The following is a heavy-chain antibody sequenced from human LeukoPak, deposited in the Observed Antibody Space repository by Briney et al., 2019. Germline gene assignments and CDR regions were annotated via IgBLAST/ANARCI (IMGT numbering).Heavy chain of an antibody. V-gene: IGHV4-4*07. CDR3: ARDIVDCGLLGWFDP. Sequence: SETLSLTCTVSGGSISSYYWSWIRQPAGKGLEWIGRIYTSGSTNYNPSLKSRVTMPVDTSKNQFSLKLSSVTAADTAVYYCARDIVDCGLLGWFDPWGQGTLVTVSS. D-gene: IGHD2-21*01. J-gene: IGHJ5*02. CDR2: IYTSGST. CDR1: GGSISSYY.